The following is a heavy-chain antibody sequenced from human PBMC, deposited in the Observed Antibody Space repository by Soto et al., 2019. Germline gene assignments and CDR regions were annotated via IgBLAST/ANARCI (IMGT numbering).Heavy chain of an antibody. D-gene: IGHD6-19*01. CDR1: GYTFTSYG. CDR2: ISAYNGNT. CDR3: ARDPYSSGWYGWFDC. J-gene: IGHJ4*02. V-gene: IGHV1-18*01. Sequence: GASVKVSCKASGYTFTSYGISWVRQAPGQGLEWMGWISAYNGNTNYAQKLQGRVTMTTDTSTSTAYMELRSLRSDDTAVYYCARDPYSSGWYGWFDCWGQGTLVTVSS.